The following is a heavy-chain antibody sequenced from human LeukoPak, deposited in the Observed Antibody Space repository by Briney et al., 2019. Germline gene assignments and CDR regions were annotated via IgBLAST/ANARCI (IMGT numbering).Heavy chain of an antibody. CDR3: ARVGVVPAATYYFDY. J-gene: IGHJ4*02. CDR2: IYTSGST. V-gene: IGHV4-4*07. D-gene: IGHD2-2*01. Sequence: SETLSLTCTVSGGSISSYYWSWIRQPAGKGLEWIGRIYTSGSTNYNPSLKSRVTMSVDTSKNQFSLKLSSVTAADTAVYYCARVGVVPAATYYFDYWGQGTLVTVTS. CDR1: GGSISSYY.